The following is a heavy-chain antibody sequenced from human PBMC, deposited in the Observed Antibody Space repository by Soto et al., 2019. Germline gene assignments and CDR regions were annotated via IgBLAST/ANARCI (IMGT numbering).Heavy chain of an antibody. D-gene: IGHD3-22*01. V-gene: IGHV3-23*01. Sequence: GGSLRLSCAASGFTFSSYAMSWVRQASGKGLEWVSAISGSGGSTYYADSVKGRFTISRDNSKNTLYLQMNSLRAEDTAVYYCAKSYFSGYYYSWFDPWGQGTLVTVS. CDR2: ISGSGGST. J-gene: IGHJ5*02. CDR3: AKSYFSGYYYSWFDP. CDR1: GFTFSSYA.